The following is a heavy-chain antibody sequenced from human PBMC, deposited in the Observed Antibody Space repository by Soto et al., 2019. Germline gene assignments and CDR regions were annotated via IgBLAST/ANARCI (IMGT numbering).Heavy chain of an antibody. Sequence: QVQLQESGPGLVKPSETLSLTCTVSGGSVSSGSYHWSWIRQPPGKGLEWIGYSYYSGSTNYNSSLKRRVIISVDTSKNPFTLKLCSVTAADTAVYYCARVASMIHAFASWGQGTMVSVSS. J-gene: IGHJ3*02. CDR3: ARVASMIHAFAS. D-gene: IGHD5-12*01. CDR1: GGSVSSGSYH. V-gene: IGHV4-61*01. CDR2: SYYSGST.